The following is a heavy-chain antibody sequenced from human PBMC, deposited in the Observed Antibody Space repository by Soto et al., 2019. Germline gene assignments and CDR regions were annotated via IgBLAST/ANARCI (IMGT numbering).Heavy chain of an antibody. Sequence: GASVKVSCKASGYTFTTYGFSCVRQAPGQVLECVGWISASNGNTHYSQKFQGRVTMTTDTSTSTAYMELRSLTSGDTAVYYCASEPIYYNDGSGYYPLGYWGQGTLVTVSS. CDR1: GYTFTTYG. CDR2: ISASNGNT. V-gene: IGHV1-18*04. J-gene: IGHJ4*02. D-gene: IGHD3-22*01. CDR3: ASEPIYYNDGSGYYPLGY.